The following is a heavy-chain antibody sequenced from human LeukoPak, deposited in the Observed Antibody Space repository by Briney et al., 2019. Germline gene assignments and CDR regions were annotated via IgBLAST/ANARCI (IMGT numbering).Heavy chain of an antibody. CDR3: ARPTSGWYAGGFDY. Sequence: HPGGSLRLSCAASGFTFINYAMNWVRQAPGKGLEWVSALSFSGLTTYYADSVRGRFTISRDNSKSTMYLQMNSLRAEDTALYYCARPTSGWYAGGFDYWGQGILVTVSS. D-gene: IGHD6-19*01. J-gene: IGHJ4*02. CDR2: LSFSGLTT. CDR1: GFTFINYA. V-gene: IGHV3-23*01.